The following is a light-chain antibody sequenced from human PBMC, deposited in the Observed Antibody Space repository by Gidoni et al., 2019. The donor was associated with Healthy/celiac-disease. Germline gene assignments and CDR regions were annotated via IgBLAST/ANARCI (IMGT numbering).Light chain of an antibody. Sequence: PGERVTLSCRASQSVSSSYLTWYQQKPGQAPRLLIYGASTRATSIPARFSGSGSGTDFTLTISSLQPEDFAVYYCHQDYNFPLCTFGPGTKVDIK. CDR3: HQDYNFPLCT. J-gene: IGKJ3*01. CDR1: QSVSSSY. V-gene: IGKV3D-7*01. CDR2: GAS.